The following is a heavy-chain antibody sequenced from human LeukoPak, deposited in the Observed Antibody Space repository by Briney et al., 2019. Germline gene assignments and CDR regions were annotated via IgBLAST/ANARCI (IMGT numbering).Heavy chain of an antibody. V-gene: IGHV3-23*01. CDR1: GFIFNNCA. D-gene: IGHD1-14*01. CDR3: AKITLIGDS. Sequence: EGSLRLSCAASGFIFNNCAMTWVRQAPGKGLQWVSTVSGDGVTIYYADSVKGRFTISRDNSKNTVSLQMTSLRAEDTAVYYCAKITLIGDSWGQGTLVTVSS. J-gene: IGHJ4*02. CDR2: VSGDGVTI.